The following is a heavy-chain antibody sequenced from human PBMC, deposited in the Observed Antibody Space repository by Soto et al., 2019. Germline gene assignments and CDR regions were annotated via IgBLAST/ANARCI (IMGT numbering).Heavy chain of an antibody. CDR1: GFTFSSYA. Sequence: GGSLRLSCAASGFTFSSYAMSWVRQAPGKGLEWVSAISGSGGSTYYADSVKGRFTISRDNSKNTLYLQMNSLRAEDTAVYYCAKVTQWLSPPSYYYYMDVWGKGTTVTVSS. CDR3: AKVTQWLSPPSYYYYMDV. D-gene: IGHD6-19*01. CDR2: ISGSGGST. J-gene: IGHJ6*03. V-gene: IGHV3-23*01.